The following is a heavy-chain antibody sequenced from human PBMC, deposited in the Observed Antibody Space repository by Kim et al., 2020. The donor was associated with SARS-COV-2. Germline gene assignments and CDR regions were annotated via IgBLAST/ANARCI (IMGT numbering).Heavy chain of an antibody. CDR2: IDCGDGYT. CDR3: LGGYYFDY. D-gene: IGHD2-15*01. Sequence: ASVKVSCKTSGYTFTRDSIHWVRQAPGQGLEWMGAIDCGDGYTKYSEKFQGRVTFTRDTSASTAYMELSGLRSEDSAVFYCLGGYYFDYWAREPRSPSPQ. V-gene: IGHV1-3*01. J-gene: IGHJ4*02. CDR1: GYTFTRDS.